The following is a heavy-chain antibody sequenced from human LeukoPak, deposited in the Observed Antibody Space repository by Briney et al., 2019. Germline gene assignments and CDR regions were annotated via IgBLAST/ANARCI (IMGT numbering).Heavy chain of an antibody. J-gene: IGHJ4*02. D-gene: IGHD3-9*01. Sequence: SETLSLTCTVSGGPISGYYWSWIRQTPRKGLEWIAYIYYTGTTNYNPSLRSRVTISVDTSKSQISLKLRPVTAADTAVYYCARSQVLTGYYAPYPDFWGQGTLVTVSS. V-gene: IGHV4-59*01. CDR3: ARSQVLTGYYAPYPDF. CDR1: GGPISGYY. CDR2: IYYTGTT.